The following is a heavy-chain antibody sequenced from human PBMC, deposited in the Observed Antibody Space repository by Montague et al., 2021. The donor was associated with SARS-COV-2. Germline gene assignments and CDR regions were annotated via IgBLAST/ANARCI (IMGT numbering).Heavy chain of an antibody. CDR1: GGSFSGYY. J-gene: IGHJ5*02. V-gene: IGHV4-34*01. CDR2: INHSGTT. CDR3: ARGVVVVVHRDYPARRGWFDP. Sequence: SETLSLTCAVYGGSFSGYYWNWIRQPPGQGLEWIGEINHSGTTNYNPSLKSRVTISVDTFKNQFPLKLSSVTAADTAVYYCARGVVVVVHRDYPARRGWFDPWGQGTLVSVSS. D-gene: IGHD2-15*01.